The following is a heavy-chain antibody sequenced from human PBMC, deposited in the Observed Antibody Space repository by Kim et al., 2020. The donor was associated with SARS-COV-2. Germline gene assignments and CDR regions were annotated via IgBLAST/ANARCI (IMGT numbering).Heavy chain of an antibody. V-gene: IGHV3-23*01. J-gene: IGHJ3*02. D-gene: IGHD3-10*01. CDR3: AKDLGLLWFGEFSDAFDI. Sequence: GGSLRLSCAASGFTFSSYAMSWVRQAPGKGLEWVSAISGSGGSTYYADSVKGRFTISRDNSKNTLYLQMNSLRAEDTAVYYCAKDLGLLWFGEFSDAFDIWGQGTMVTVSS. CDR1: GFTFSSYA. CDR2: ISGSGGST.